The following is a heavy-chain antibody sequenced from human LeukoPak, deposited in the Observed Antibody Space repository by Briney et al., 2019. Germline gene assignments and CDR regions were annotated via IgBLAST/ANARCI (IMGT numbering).Heavy chain of an antibody. J-gene: IGHJ4*02. Sequence: SETLSLTCTVSGDSISSYYWSWIRQPPAKGLEWIGYIYYSGSTNYNPSLKSRVTISVDTSKNQFSLKLSSVTAADTAVYYCARAYAGNTFDYWGQGTLVTVSS. CDR3: ARAYAGNTFDY. CDR2: IYYSGST. V-gene: IGHV4-59*01. D-gene: IGHD6-13*01. CDR1: GDSISSYY.